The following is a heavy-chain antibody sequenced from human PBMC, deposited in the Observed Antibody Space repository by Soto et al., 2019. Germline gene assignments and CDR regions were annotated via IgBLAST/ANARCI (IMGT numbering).Heavy chain of an antibody. V-gene: IGHV1-69*01. Sequence: QVQLEQSGGEVKKPGSSVKVSCKASGVTYSKFIMTWVRQAPGLGLEWVGGIIPIFGTANYAQKFQGRVTIPADESTSTSYLEVSNLGSEVTAVYYCAKVRYSSPMGYYYGMEVWGQGTAVSVSS. CDR1: GVTYSKFI. CDR2: IIPIFGTA. D-gene: IGHD6-19*01. CDR3: AKVRYSSPMGYYYGMEV. J-gene: IGHJ6*02.